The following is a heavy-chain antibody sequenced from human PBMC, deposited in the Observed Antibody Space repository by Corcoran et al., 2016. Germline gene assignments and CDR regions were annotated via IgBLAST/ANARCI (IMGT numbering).Heavy chain of an antibody. Sequence: QLQLQESGPGLVKPSETLSLTCTVSGGSISSSSYYWGWIRQPPGKGLEWIGSIYYSGSTYYNPSLKSRVTISVDTSKNQFSRKLSAVTAAATALYYCAGVAGIAVAGTGWYFDLWGRGTLVTVSS. J-gene: IGHJ2*01. D-gene: IGHD6-19*01. CDR2: IYYSGST. CDR1: GGSISSSSYY. V-gene: IGHV4-39*07. CDR3: AGVAGIAVAGTGWYFDL.